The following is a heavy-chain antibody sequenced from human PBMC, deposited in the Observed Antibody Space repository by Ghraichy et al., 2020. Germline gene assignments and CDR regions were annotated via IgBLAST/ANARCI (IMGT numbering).Heavy chain of an antibody. CDR3: ARGVIELVLWFGESDWYFDL. CDR1: GYTFTSYD. V-gene: IGHV1-8*01. Sequence: ASVKVSCKASGYTFTSYDINWVRQATGQGLEWMGWMNPNSGNTGYAQKFQGRVTMTRNTSISTAYMELSSLRSEDTAVYYCARGVIELVLWFGESDWYFDLWGRGTLVTVSS. CDR2: MNPNSGNT. J-gene: IGHJ2*01. D-gene: IGHD3-10*01.